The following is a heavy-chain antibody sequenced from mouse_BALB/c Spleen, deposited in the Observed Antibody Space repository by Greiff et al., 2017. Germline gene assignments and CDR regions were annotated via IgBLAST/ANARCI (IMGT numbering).Heavy chain of an antibody. CDR1: GFTFSSYG. Sequence: EVQGVESGGGLVQPGGSLKLSCAASGFTFSSYGMSWVRQTPDKRLELVATINSNGGSTYYPDSVKGRFTISRDNAKNTLYLQMSSLKSEDTAMYYCAREKLRYYFDYWGQGTTLTVSS. D-gene: IGHD1-1*01. V-gene: IGHV5-6-3*01. CDR2: INSNGGST. CDR3: AREKLRYYFDY. J-gene: IGHJ2*01.